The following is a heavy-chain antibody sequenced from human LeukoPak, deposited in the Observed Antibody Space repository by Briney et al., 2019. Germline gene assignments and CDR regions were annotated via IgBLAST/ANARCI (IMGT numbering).Heavy chain of an antibody. CDR1: GFTFSSYS. Sequence: GGSLRLSCAASGFTFSSYSMNWVRQAPGKGLEWVSSISSSSSYIYYADSVKGRFTISRDNAKNSLYLQMNSLRAEDTAVYYCSSYGSSSWSSDAFDIWGQGTTVTVSS. CDR2: ISSSSSYI. J-gene: IGHJ3*02. CDR3: SSYGSSSWSSDAFDI. V-gene: IGHV3-21*01. D-gene: IGHD6-13*01.